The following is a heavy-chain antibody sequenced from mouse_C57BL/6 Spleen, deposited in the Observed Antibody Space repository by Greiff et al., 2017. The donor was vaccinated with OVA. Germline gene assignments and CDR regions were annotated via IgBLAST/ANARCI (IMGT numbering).Heavy chain of an antibody. CDR2: INPNNGGT. J-gene: IGHJ4*01. Sequence: DVQLQESGPELVKPGASVKMSCKASGYTFTDYNMHWVKQSHGKSLEWIGYINPNNGGTSYNQKFKGKATLTVNKSSSTAYMELRSLTSEDSAVYYCARNWDGAMDYWGQGTSVTVSS. D-gene: IGHD4-1*01. V-gene: IGHV1-22*01. CDR1: GYTFTDYN. CDR3: ARNWDGAMDY.